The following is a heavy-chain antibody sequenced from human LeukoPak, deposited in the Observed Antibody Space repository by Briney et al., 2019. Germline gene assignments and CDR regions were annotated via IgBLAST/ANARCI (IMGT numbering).Heavy chain of an antibody. CDR1: GFTVSSNC. V-gene: IGHV3-53*01. Sequence: GGSLRLSCAASGFTVSSNCMSWVRQAPGKGLEWVSVIYSGGITYYADSVKGRFTISRDNSKNTLYLQMNSLRAEDTAVYYCARGIYCSGGSCYWLDAFDIWGQGTMVTVSS. CDR3: ARGIYCSGGSCYWLDAFDI. J-gene: IGHJ3*02. D-gene: IGHD2-15*01. CDR2: IYSGGIT.